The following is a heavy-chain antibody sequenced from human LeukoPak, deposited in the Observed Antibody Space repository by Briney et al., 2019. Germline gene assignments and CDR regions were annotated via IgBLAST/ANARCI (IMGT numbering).Heavy chain of an antibody. J-gene: IGHJ3*02. CDR1: GYTFTSYY. D-gene: IGHD6-19*01. V-gene: IGHV1-46*01. Sequence: GASVKVSCKASGYTFTSYYMHWVRQAPGQGLEWMGIINPSGGSTSYAQKFQGRVTMTRDTSTSTVYMELSSLRSEDTAVYYCARVESIAVAGTKYSAFDIWGQGTMVTVSS. CDR2: INPSGGST. CDR3: ARVESIAVAGTKYSAFDI.